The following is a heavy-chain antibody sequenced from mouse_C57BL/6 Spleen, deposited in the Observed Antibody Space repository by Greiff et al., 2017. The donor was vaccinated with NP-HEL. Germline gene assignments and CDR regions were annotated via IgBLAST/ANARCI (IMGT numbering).Heavy chain of an antibody. CDR1: GYTFTDYN. D-gene: IGHD2-4*01. CDR2: INPNNGGT. J-gene: IGHJ4*01. Sequence: EVQLVESGPELVKPGASVKIPCKASGYTFTDYNMDWVKQSPGKSLEWIGDINPNNGGTIYNQKFKGKATLTVDKSSSTAYMELRSLTSEDTAVYYCARMGLRVFYAMDYWGQGTSVTVSS. V-gene: IGHV1-18*01. CDR3: ARMGLRVFYAMDY.